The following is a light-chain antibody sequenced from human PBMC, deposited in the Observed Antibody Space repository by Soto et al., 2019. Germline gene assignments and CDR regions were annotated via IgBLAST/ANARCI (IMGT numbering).Light chain of an antibody. CDR2: RSS. J-gene: IGKJ4*01. Sequence: IVLTQSPGTLSLSPGERATLSCRASQSISSSYLVWYQQKPGQAPRLLIYRSSSRDSGIPDRFSGSGSGADFTLTLSRLEPEDFAVYYCQQYCSGLPPFGGGTKVELK. V-gene: IGKV3-20*01. CDR3: QQYCSGLPP. CDR1: QSISSSY.